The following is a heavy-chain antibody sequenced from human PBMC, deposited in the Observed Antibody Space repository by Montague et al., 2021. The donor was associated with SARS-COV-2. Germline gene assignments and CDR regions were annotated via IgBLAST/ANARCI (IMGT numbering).Heavy chain of an antibody. CDR3: ARDFGYCSSTSCYLVAFDI. Sequence: SLRLSCAASGFTFSSYEMNWVRQAPGRGLEWVSYISSSGSTIYYADSVKGRFTISRDNAKNSLYLQMNSLRAEDTAVYYCARDFGYCSSTSCYLVAFDIWGQGTMVTVSS. D-gene: IGHD2-2*03. V-gene: IGHV3-48*03. J-gene: IGHJ3*02. CDR2: ISSSGSTI. CDR1: GFTFSSYE.